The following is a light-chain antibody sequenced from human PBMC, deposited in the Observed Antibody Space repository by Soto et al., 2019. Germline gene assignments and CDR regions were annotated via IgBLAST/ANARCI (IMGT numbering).Light chain of an antibody. V-gene: IGKV3-15*01. CDR1: QSVTSN. J-gene: IGKJ5*01. Sequence: EIVMTQSPATLSVSPGERATLSCRASQSVTSNFAWYQQKPGQAPRLLIYDASTRATGIPARFSGSGSGTEFTLTISRLEPEDFAVYYCQQYGSSPPITFGQGTRLEIK. CDR2: DAS. CDR3: QQYGSSPPIT.